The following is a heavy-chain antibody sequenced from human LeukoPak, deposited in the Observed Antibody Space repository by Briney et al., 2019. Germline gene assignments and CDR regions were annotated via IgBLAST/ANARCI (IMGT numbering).Heavy chain of an antibody. CDR3: ARDPTPGMYYFDY. Sequence: SQTLSLTCTVSGDSINTGGYYWNWIRQHPGMGLEWIGYIYYTGSTYYNPSLKSRPAISLDTSKNRFSLRLSSVTAADTAVYYCARDPTPGMYYFDYWGQGNLVTVSS. CDR1: GDSINTGGYY. J-gene: IGHJ4*02. D-gene: IGHD4-11*01. CDR2: IYYTGST. V-gene: IGHV4-31*03.